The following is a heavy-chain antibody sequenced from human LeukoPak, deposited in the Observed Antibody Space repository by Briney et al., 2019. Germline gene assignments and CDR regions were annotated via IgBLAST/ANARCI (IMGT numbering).Heavy chain of an antibody. CDR3: ARDRIRYCSSTSCYFEDV. D-gene: IGHD2-2*01. Sequence: GGSLRLSCAASGFTFSNAWMSWVRQAPGKGLEWVANIKQDGSEKYYVDSVKGRFTISRDNAKNSLYLQMNSLRAEDTAVYYCARDRIRYCSSTSCYFEDVWGQGTLVTVSS. CDR1: GFTFSNAW. V-gene: IGHV3-7*01. J-gene: IGHJ4*02. CDR2: IKQDGSEK.